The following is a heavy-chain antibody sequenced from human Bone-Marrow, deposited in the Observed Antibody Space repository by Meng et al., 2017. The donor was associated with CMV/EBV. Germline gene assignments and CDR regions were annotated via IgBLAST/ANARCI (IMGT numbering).Heavy chain of an antibody. CDR3: ARPAETYYDFWSGYPLDY. CDR2: INPITGIT. D-gene: IGHD3-3*01. J-gene: IGHJ4*02. V-gene: IGHV1-69*10. Sequence: SVKVSCKASGGTFTNYPISWVRQAPGQGLEWMGGINPITGITNYAKKFQGRVTLTADKSTRTAYMDVSSLRSEGTAVYYCARPAETYYDFWSGYPLDYWGQGTLVTVSS. CDR1: GGTFTNYP.